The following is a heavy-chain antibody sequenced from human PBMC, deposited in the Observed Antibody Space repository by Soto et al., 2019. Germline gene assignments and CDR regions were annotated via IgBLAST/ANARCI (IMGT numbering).Heavy chain of an antibody. Sequence: PSETPSLTWPFPGGSISAGRYYLGWLRRPPGKGLEWIGYVYHSGSTNYNPSLKSRVTISIDKSKNRFSLRLTSVTAADTAVYYCARDRRWAAPQTRWFDPWGQGTLVTVSS. CDR2: VYHSGST. D-gene: IGHD6-13*01. CDR3: ARDRRWAAPQTRWFDP. CDR1: GGSISAGRYY. J-gene: IGHJ5*02. V-gene: IGHV4-61*05.